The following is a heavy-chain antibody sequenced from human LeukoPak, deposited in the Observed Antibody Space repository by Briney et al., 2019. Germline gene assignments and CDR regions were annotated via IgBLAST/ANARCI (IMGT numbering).Heavy chain of an antibody. D-gene: IGHD3-16*01. Sequence: GGSLRLSCAASGFTLSDQYMDWVRQAPGKGLEGIGRSRNKANSHATEYAASVKGRFTISRDDSGNLMYLQMNSLKIEDTAVYFCTRDGGERGNSAFDIWGQGTEVTVSS. V-gene: IGHV3-72*01. CDR1: GFTLSDQY. CDR3: TRDGGERGNSAFDI. J-gene: IGHJ3*02. CDR2: SRNKANSHAT.